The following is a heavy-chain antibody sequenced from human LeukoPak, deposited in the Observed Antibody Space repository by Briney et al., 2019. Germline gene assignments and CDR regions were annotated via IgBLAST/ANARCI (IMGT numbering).Heavy chain of an antibody. CDR3: AREEFRIVVEKAPTVNY. V-gene: IGHV1-46*01. Sequence: ASVKVSCKASGYTFTSYGISWVRQAPGQGLEWIGLINPTGTGTLYAQKFQGRVTMTRDTSTSTVYMELSSLRSEDTAVYYCAREEFRIVVEKAPTVNYGGGGPRLTVS. CDR2: INPTGTGT. CDR1: GYTFTSYG. D-gene: IGHD2-15*01. J-gene: IGHJ4*02.